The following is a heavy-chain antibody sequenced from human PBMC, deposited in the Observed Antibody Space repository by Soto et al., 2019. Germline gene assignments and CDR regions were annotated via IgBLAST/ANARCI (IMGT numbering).Heavy chain of an antibody. V-gene: IGHV4-59*08. CDR2: IYYSGST. CDR1: GGSISSFY. D-gene: IGHD2-15*01. Sequence: SETLSLICTVSGGSISSFYWSWIRQPPGKGLEWIGYIYYSGSTNYNPSLKSRVTISVDTSKNQFSLKLSSVTAADTAVYYCARRVVAASGDAFDIWGQGTMVTVSS. CDR3: ARRVVAASGDAFDI. J-gene: IGHJ3*02.